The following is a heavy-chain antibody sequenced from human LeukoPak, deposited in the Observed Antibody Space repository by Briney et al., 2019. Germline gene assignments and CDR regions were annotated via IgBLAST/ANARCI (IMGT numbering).Heavy chain of an antibody. CDR2: ISSSSSYI. D-gene: IGHD1-14*01. Sequence: GGSLRLSCAASGFTFSSYSMNWVRRAPGKGLEWVSSISSSSSYIYYADSVRGRFTISRDNAKNSLYLQMNSLRAEDTAVYYCARHHGNFDYWGQGTLVTVSS. J-gene: IGHJ4*02. V-gene: IGHV3-21*01. CDR1: GFTFSSYS. CDR3: ARHHGNFDY.